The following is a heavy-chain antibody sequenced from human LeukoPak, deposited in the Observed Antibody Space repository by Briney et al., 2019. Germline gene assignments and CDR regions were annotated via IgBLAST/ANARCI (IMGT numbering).Heavy chain of an antibody. J-gene: IGHJ4*02. CDR3: ARDVTGTTS. V-gene: IGHV3-23*01. CDR2: ISGSGGST. D-gene: IGHD1-20*01. Sequence: PGGSLRLSCAASGFTFSSYSMNWVRQAPGKGLEWVSAISGSGGSTYYADSVKGRFTISRDNSKNTLYLQMNSLRAEDTAVYYCARDVTGTTSWGQGTLVTVSS. CDR1: GFTFSSYS.